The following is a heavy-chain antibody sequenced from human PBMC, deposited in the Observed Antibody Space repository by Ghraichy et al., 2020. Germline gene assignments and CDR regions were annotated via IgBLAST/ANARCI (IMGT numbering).Heavy chain of an antibody. V-gene: IGHV3-30*03. J-gene: IGHJ6*02. Sequence: SLRLSCAASGFTFSSSGMHWVRQAPGKGLEWVAGISYEGSNKHYADSVRGRFTISRDNSKNTLYLQMNSLRPEDTAVYSCARERGSGSFYFYYFGMDVWGQGTTVTVSS. D-gene: IGHD3-10*01. CDR1: GFTFSSSG. CDR3: ARERGSGSFYFYYFGMDV. CDR2: ISYEGSNK.